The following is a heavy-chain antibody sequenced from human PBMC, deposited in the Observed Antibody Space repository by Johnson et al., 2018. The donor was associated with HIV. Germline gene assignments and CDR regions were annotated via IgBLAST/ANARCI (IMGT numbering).Heavy chain of an antibody. V-gene: IGHV3-15*01. Sequence: VQLVESGGGLVQPGRSLRLSCAASGFTFSNAWMSWVRQAPGKGLEWVGRTKNKANSYTTEYAASVKGRFTISRDDSKNTLYLQMNSLKTEDTAVYYCTTDADSSSWNDAFDIWGQGTMVTVSS. CDR2: TKNKANSYTT. CDR1: GFTFSNAW. D-gene: IGHD6-13*01. J-gene: IGHJ3*02. CDR3: TTDADSSSWNDAFDI.